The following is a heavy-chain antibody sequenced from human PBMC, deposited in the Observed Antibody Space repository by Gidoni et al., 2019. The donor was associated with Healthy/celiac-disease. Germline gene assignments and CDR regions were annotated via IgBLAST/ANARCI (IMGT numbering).Heavy chain of an antibody. D-gene: IGHD3-3*01. CDR2: IKSKTDGGTA. J-gene: IGHJ4*02. CDR3: TTARYYDFWSGYFFDY. CDR1: GFPFRTAW. Sequence: EVQLVESGGGLVKPGGSLRLSCAAPGFPFRTAWMSWVRPAPGKGLEWVGRIKSKTDGGTADYAAPVKGRFTISRDDSKNTLYLQMNSLKTEDTAVYYCTTARYYDFWSGYFFDYWGQGTLVTVSS. V-gene: IGHV3-15*01.